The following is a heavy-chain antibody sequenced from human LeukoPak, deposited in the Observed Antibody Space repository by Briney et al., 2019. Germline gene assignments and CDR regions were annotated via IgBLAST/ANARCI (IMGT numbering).Heavy chain of an antibody. CDR1: GFTFNKYW. J-gene: IGHJ5*02. V-gene: IGHV3-7*01. CDR2: IKTDGSQK. D-gene: IGHD6-19*01. CDR3: ARSSSGWYHWFDP. Sequence: GGSLRLSCAASGFTFNKYWMTWVRQAPGKGLEWVATIKTDGSQKYYVDSVKGRFTISRDNTKNSLYLQMNSLRAEDTAVYYCARSSSGWYHWFDPWGQGTLVTVSS.